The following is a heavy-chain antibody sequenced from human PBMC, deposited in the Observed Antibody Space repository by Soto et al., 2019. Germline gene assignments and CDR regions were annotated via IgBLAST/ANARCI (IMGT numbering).Heavy chain of an antibody. CDR3: ARLNCSGGSCYSEFDY. V-gene: IGHV4-34*01. CDR2: INHSGST. CDR1: GGSFSGYY. Sequence: QVQLQQWGAGLLKPSETLSLTCAVYGGSFSGYYWSWIRQPPGKGLEWIGEINHSGSTNYNPSLKSRVTLSVDTSKNQFSLKLSSVTAADTAVYYCARLNCSGGSCYSEFDYWGQGTLVTVSS. J-gene: IGHJ4*02. D-gene: IGHD2-15*01.